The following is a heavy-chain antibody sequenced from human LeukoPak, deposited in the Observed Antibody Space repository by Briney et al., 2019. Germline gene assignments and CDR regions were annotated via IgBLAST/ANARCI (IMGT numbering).Heavy chain of an antibody. D-gene: IGHD5-18*01. V-gene: IGHV3-23*01. CDR3: AISRYSYGYVDY. J-gene: IGHJ4*02. Sequence: QAGGSLRLSCAASGFTFSSYAMSWVRQAPGKGLEWVSAISGSGGSTYYADSVKGRFTISRDNSKNTLYLQMNSLRAEDTAVYYCAISRYSYGYVDYWGQGTLVTVSS. CDR1: GFTFSSYA. CDR2: ISGSGGST.